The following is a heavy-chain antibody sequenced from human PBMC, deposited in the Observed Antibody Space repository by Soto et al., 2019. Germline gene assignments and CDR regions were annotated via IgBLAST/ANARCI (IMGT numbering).Heavy chain of an antibody. Sequence: QVQLVQSGAEVKRPGASVRVSCKASGYTFTSYDINWVRQATGQGLEWLGWMNHNSGNTGYAQKFQGRITLTRSTSTSTAYMELTSLRSDDTAVYYCARGINWGQGTMVTVSS. CDR1: GYTFTSYD. CDR2: MNHNSGNT. J-gene: IGHJ3*01. CDR3: ARGIN. V-gene: IGHV1-8*01.